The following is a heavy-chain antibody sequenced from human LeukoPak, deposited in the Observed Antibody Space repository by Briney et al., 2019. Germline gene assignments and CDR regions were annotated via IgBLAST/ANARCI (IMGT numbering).Heavy chain of an antibody. J-gene: IGHJ4*02. D-gene: IGHD3-22*01. CDR2: IRGGGGNT. CDR3: AKDGRRINMIGVVRRGHYFDY. Sequence: GGSLRLSCAASLVTFSRAVMSWVRQAPGKGLEWVSYIRGGGGNTYYIDSVKGRFTLSRDNSKNTLCLQMNSLRAEGTAVYYCAKDGRRINMIGVVRRGHYFDYWGQGILVTVSS. V-gene: IGHV3-23*01. CDR1: LVTFSRAV.